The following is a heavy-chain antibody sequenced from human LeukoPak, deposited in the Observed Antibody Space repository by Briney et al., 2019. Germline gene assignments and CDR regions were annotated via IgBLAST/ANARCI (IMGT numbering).Heavy chain of an antibody. CDR1: GYTFTVYY. CDR2: INPNSGGT. CDR3: ARGVAVAGTPSRWFDP. J-gene: IGHJ5*02. D-gene: IGHD6-19*01. Sequence: ASVKVSCTASGYTFTVYYMHWVRQAPGQGLEWMGRINPNSGGTNYAQKFQGRVTMTRDTSISTAYMELSRLRSDDTAVYYCARGVAVAGTPSRWFDPWGQGTLVTVSS. V-gene: IGHV1-2*06.